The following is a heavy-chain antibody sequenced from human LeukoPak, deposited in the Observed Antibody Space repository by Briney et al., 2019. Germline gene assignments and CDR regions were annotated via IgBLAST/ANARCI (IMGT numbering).Heavy chain of an antibody. Sequence: GGSLRLSCAASGFTFSSYGMHWVRQAPGKGLEWVAFIRYDGSNKYYADSVKGQFTISRDNSKNTLYLQMNSLRAEDTAVYYCAKGHHVGATMTPGDYWGQGTLVTVS. V-gene: IGHV3-30*02. CDR2: IRYDGSNK. CDR3: AKGHHVGATMTPGDY. CDR1: GFTFSSYG. D-gene: IGHD1-26*01. J-gene: IGHJ4*02.